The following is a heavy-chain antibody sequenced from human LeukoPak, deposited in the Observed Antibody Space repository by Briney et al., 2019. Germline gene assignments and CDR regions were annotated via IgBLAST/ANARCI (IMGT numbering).Heavy chain of an antibody. CDR3: ARDGGGAPH. CDR2: INHSGST. D-gene: IGHD3-16*01. CDR1: GGSFSGYY. Sequence: PSETLSLTCAVYGGSFSGYYWSWIRQPPGKGLEWIGEINHSGSTNYNPSLKSRVTISVDTSKNQFSLKLSSVTAADTAVYYCARDGGGAPHWGQGTLVTVSS. J-gene: IGHJ4*02. V-gene: IGHV4-34*01.